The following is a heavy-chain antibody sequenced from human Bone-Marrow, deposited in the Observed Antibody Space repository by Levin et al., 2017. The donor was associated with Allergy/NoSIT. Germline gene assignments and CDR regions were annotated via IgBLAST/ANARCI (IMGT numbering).Heavy chain of an antibody. D-gene: IGHD6-19*01. J-gene: IGHJ4*02. CDR2: IWYDGSNK. CDR1: GFTFSSYG. CDR3: ARDQRGSSGWYHFDY. V-gene: IGHV3-33*01. Sequence: TGGSLRLSCAASGFTFSSYGMHWVRQAPGKGLEWVAVIWYDGSNKYYADSVKGRFTISRDNSKNTLYLQMNSLRAEDTAVYYCARDQRGSSGWYHFDYWGQGTLVTVSS.